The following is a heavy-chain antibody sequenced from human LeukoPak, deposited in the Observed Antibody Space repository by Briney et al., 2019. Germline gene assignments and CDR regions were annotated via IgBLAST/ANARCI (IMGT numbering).Heavy chain of an antibody. CDR1: GYSFTSYW. Sequence: GESLKISCKGSGYSFTSYWIAWVRQMPGKGLEWMGVIYPGNSDVTYSPSFQGQVTISVDKSISTVYLQWSSLKASDTAIYYCARHLSSITSCPNYWGQGTLVTVSS. V-gene: IGHV5-51*01. D-gene: IGHD2-2*01. CDR3: ARHLSSITSCPNY. CDR2: IYPGNSDV. J-gene: IGHJ4*02.